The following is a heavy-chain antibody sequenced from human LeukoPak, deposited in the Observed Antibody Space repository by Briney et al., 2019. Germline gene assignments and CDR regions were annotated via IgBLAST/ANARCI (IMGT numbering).Heavy chain of an antibody. D-gene: IGHD3-22*01. J-gene: IGHJ1*01. CDR1: GYTFTDYY. V-gene: IGHV1-69-2*01. CDR2: VDPEDGET. Sequence: ASVKVSCKVSGYTFTDYYMHWVQQAPGKGLEWMGLVDPEDGETIYAEKFQGRVTITADTSTDTAYMELSSLRSEDTAVYYCARVDSSGYYYRHWGQGTLVTVSS. CDR3: ARVDSSGYYYRH.